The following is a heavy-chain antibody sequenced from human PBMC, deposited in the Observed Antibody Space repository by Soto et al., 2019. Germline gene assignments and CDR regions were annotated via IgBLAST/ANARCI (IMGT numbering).Heavy chain of an antibody. CDR3: ARGKRGYSYGYDYYGMDV. J-gene: IGHJ6*02. CDR2: IWYDGSNK. CDR1: GFTFSSYG. V-gene: IGHV3-33*08. D-gene: IGHD5-18*01. Sequence: GGSLRLSCAASGFTFSSYGMHWVRQAPGKGLEWVAVIWYDGSNKYYADSVKGRFTISRDNAKNSLYLQMNSLRDEDTAVYYCARGKRGYSYGYDYYGMDVWGQGTTVTVSS.